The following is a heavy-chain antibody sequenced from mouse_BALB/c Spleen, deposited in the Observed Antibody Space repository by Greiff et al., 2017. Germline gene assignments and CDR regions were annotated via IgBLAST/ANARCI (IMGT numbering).Heavy chain of an antibody. Sequence: EVKLVESGPSLVKPSQTLSLTCSVTGDSITSGYWNWIRKFPGNKLEYMGYISYSGSTYYNPSLKSRISITRDTSKNQYYLQLNSVTTEDTATYYCASYYGSSLYYAMDYWGQGTSVTVSS. CDR3: ASYYGSSLYYAMDY. D-gene: IGHD1-1*01. CDR2: ISYSGST. V-gene: IGHV3-8*02. J-gene: IGHJ4*01. CDR1: GDSITSGY.